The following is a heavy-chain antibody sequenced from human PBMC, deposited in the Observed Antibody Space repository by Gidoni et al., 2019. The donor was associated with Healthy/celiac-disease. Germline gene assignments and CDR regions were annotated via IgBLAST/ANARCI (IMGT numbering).Heavy chain of an antibody. Sequence: EVQLVESGGGLVQPGGSLRLSCAASGFTFSSYWMHLVRQAPGKGLVWVSRINSDGSSTSYADSVKGRFTISRDNAKNTLYLQMNSLRAEDTAVYYCARGYLPVYQLGTKDYYYYGMDVWGQGTTVTVSS. D-gene: IGHD2-2*01. CDR1: GFTFSSYW. V-gene: IGHV3-74*01. CDR2: INSDGSST. J-gene: IGHJ6*02. CDR3: ARGYLPVYQLGTKDYYYYGMDV.